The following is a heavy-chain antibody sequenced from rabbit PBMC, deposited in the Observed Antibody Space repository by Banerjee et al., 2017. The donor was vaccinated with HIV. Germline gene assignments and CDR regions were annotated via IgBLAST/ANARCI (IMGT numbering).Heavy chain of an antibody. V-gene: IGHV1S45*01. Sequence: QEQLVESGGGLVQPGESLKLSCKASGIDFSSYGISWVRQAPGKGLEWIACINTSSGNTVYASWAKGRFTISKTSSTTVTLQMTSLTAADTATYFCARDLAGVIGWNFNLWGPGTLVTVS. CDR3: ARDLAGVIGWNFNL. CDR2: INTSSGNT. J-gene: IGHJ4*01. D-gene: IGHD4-1*01. CDR1: GIDFSSYG.